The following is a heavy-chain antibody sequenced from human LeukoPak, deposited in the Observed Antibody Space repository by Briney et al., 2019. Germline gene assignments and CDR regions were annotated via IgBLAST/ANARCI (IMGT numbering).Heavy chain of an antibody. CDR1: GGSISSYY. J-gene: IGHJ4*02. CDR2: INYSGST. Sequence: SETLSLTCTVSGGSISSYYWSWIRQPPGKGLEWIGYINYSGSTNYNPSLKSRVTISVDTSKNQFSLRLSSVTAADTAVYYCARNTAMVRYYFDYWGQGTLVTVSS. CDR3: ARNTAMVRYYFDY. V-gene: IGHV4-59*08. D-gene: IGHD5-18*01.